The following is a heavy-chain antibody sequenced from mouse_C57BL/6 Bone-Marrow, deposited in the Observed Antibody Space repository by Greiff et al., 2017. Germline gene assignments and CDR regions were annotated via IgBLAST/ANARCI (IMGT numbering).Heavy chain of an antibody. D-gene: IGHD1-1*01. CDR1: GYTFTSYW. CDR3: ARGDYNGSSPHYYAMDY. CDR2: FDPNSGGT. J-gene: IGHJ4*01. Sequence: VQLQQPGAELVKPGASVKLSCKASGYTFTSYWMHWVKQRPGRGLEWIGRFDPNSGGTKYNEKFKSKATLTVDKPSSTAYMQLSRLTSEDSAVYYCARGDYNGSSPHYYAMDYWGQGTSVTVSS. V-gene: IGHV1-72*01.